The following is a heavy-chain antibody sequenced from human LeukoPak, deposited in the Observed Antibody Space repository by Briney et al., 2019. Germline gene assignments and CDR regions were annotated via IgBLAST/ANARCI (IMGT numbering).Heavy chain of an antibody. J-gene: IGHJ5*02. D-gene: IGHD6-13*01. CDR3: AKAEGYSSSWSIYNWFDP. CDR2: ISGSGGST. CDR1: GFTFSSYA. Sequence: GFLRLSCAASGFTFSSYAMSWVRQAPGKGLEWVSAISGSGGSTYYADSVKGRFTISRDNSKNTLYLQMNSLRAEDTAVYYCAKAEGYSSSWSIYNWFDPWGQGTLVTVSS. V-gene: IGHV3-23*01.